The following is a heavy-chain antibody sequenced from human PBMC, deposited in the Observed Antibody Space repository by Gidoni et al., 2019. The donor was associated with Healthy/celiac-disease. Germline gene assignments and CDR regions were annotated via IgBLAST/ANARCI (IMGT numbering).Heavy chain of an antibody. CDR3: AREGKLGLDY. D-gene: IGHD7-27*01. V-gene: IGHV3-21*01. CDR2: ISSSSSYI. CDR1: GFTFSSYS. Sequence: EVQLVESGGGLVKPGGSLRISCGASGFTFSSYSMNWVRQAPGKGLEWVSSISSSSSYIYYADSVKGRFTISRDNAKNSLYLQMNSLRAEDTAVYYCAREGKLGLDYWGQGTLVTVSS. J-gene: IGHJ4*02.